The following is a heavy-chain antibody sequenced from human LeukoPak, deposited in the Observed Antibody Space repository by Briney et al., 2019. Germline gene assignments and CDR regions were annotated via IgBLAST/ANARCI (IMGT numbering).Heavy chain of an antibody. CDR3: ARARYDILTGYYPDAFDT. CDR1: GGSISSGGYY. D-gene: IGHD3-9*01. Sequence: SETLSLTCTVSGGSISSGGYYWSWIRQHPGKGLEWIGYIYYSGSTYYNPSLKSRVTISVDTSKNQFSLKLSSVTAADTAVYYCARARYDILTGYYPDAFDTWGQGTMVTVSS. CDR2: IYYSGST. V-gene: IGHV4-31*03. J-gene: IGHJ3*02.